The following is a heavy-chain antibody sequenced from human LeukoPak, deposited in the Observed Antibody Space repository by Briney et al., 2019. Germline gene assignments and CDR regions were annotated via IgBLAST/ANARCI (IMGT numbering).Heavy chain of an antibody. D-gene: IGHD3-22*01. J-gene: IGHJ4*02. Sequence: PSETLSLTCSVSGGSISSSYWSWIRQPPGKGLDWIGYIFYSGSTSYNPSLKSRVTISVDTSNNQFSLRLRSVTAADTAVYYCARGLLHDSSGYYYCFDYWGQGTLVTVSS. CDR2: IFYSGST. CDR1: GGSISSSY. CDR3: ARGLLHDSSGYYYCFDY. V-gene: IGHV4-59*01.